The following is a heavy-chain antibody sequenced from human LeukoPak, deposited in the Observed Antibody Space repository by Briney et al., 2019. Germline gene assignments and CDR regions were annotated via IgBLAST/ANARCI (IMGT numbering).Heavy chain of an antibody. CDR3: ARTRYCSGGSCYHSGYYGMDV. J-gene: IGHJ6*02. Sequence: PGGSLRLSCAASGFTFSGYAMSWVRQAPGKGLEWVSAISGSGGSTYYADSVKGRFTISRDNSKNTLYLQMNSLRAEDTAVYYCARTRYCSGGSCYHSGYYGMDVWGQGTTVTVSS. CDR2: ISGSGGST. CDR1: GFTFSGYA. V-gene: IGHV3-23*01. D-gene: IGHD2-15*01.